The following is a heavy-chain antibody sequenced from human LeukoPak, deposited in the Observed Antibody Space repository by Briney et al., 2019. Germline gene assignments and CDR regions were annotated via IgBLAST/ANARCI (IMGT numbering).Heavy chain of an antibody. CDR2: IYSSGST. Sequence: SETLSLTCTVSGGSISSSYYYWGWIRQPPGKGLEWIGSIYSSGSTYYNPSLKSRVTISVDTSKNQFSLKLTSVTAADTAVYYCARHSYGGNSYWFDPWGQGTLVTVSS. V-gene: IGHV4-39*01. D-gene: IGHD4-23*01. CDR3: ARHSYGGNSYWFDP. J-gene: IGHJ5*02. CDR1: GGSISSSYYY.